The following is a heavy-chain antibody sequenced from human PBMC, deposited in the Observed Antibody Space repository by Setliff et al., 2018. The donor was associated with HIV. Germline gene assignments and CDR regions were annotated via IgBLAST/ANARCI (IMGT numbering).Heavy chain of an antibody. CDR1: GGTFSSYA. CDR2: ITPIFGTA. V-gene: IGHV1-69*05. Sequence: ASVKVSCKASGGTFSSYAISWVRQAPGQGLEWMGGITPIFGTANYAQKFQGRVTITTDESTSTAYMELSSLRSEDTAVYYCARAGGSGSYYLSWYYGMDVWGQGTTVTVSS. CDR3: ARAGGSGSYYLSWYYGMDV. J-gene: IGHJ6*02. D-gene: IGHD3-10*01.